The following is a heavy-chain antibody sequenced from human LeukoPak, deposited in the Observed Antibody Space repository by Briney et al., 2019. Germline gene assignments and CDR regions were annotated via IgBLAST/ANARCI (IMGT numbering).Heavy chain of an antibody. CDR3: TTGLWFGELLYPYYFDY. D-gene: IGHD3-10*01. J-gene: IGHJ4*02. V-gene: IGHV3-15*01. CDR1: GFTFSNAW. Sequence: PGGSLRLSCAASGFTFSNAWMSWVRQAPGKGLEWVGRIKSKTDGGTTDYAAPVKGRFTISRDDSKNTLYLQMNSLKTEDTAVYYCTTGLWFGELLYPYYFDYWGQGTLVTVSS. CDR2: IKSKTDGGTT.